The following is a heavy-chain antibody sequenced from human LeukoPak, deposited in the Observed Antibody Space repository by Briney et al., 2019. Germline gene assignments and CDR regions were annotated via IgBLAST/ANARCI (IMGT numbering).Heavy chain of an antibody. CDR3: IKDMGFDLLKDAFDL. V-gene: IGHV3-9*01. CDR2: ISWDGRNM. D-gene: IGHD2-15*01. Sequence: PGGSLRLSCAAAGFSLEDYAMHWVRQAPGKGLEWVSSISWDGRNMAYADSVKGRFTISRGNAQNSLYLQMNSLRTEDTALYYCIKDMGFDLLKDAFDLWGQGILVTVSS. CDR1: GFSLEDYA. J-gene: IGHJ3*01.